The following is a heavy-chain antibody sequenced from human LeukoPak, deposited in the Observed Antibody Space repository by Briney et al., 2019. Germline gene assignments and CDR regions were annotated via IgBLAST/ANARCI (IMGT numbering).Heavy chain of an antibody. D-gene: IGHD4/OR15-4a*01. CDR2: IYYSGST. CDR1: GFTFSSYA. V-gene: IGHV4-30-4*08. CDR3: ARDRANSPYYFDY. Sequence: LRLSCAASGFTFSSYAMSWVRQPPGKGLEWVGYIYYSGSTYYNPSLKSRVTISVDTSKNQFSLKLSSVTAADTAVYFCARDRANSPYYFDYWGQGTLVTVSS. J-gene: IGHJ4*02.